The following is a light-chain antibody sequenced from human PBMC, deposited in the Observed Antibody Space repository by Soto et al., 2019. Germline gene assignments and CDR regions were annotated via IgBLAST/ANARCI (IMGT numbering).Light chain of an antibody. V-gene: IGKV3-15*01. CDR3: QHYNTWPWT. J-gene: IGKJ1*01. Sequence: EIVLTQSPATLSLSPGERATLSCRASQSVSRHLAWYQQKRGQAPRLLISGASTRAAGIPARFSGSGSGTEFTLTISSLQSEDFAVYYCQHYNTWPWTFGQGTKVDIK. CDR2: GAS. CDR1: QSVSRH.